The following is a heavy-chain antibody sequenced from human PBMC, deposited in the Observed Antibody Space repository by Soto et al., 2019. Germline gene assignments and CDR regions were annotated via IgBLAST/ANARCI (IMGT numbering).Heavy chain of an antibody. V-gene: IGHV3-30*18. CDR1: GFTFGNYG. CDR3: AKGGGSARDFDY. Sequence: QVQLVDSGGDVVQPGGSLRLSCTGSGFTFGNYGMHWVRQAPGKGLEWVASTSYDGNNKYYADSLKRRFTISRDNSKKMVYLQMTSLGPEDTAVYYCAKGGGSARDFDYWGQGALVTVSS. D-gene: IGHD1-26*01. J-gene: IGHJ4*02. CDR2: TSYDGNNK.